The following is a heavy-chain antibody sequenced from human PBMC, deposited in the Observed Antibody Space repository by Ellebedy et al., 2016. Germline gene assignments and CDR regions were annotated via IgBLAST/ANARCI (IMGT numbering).Heavy chain of an antibody. Sequence: ASVKVSXXASGYTFTGYYMHWVRQAPGQGLEWMGWINPNSGGTNYAQKFQGRVTMTRDTSISTAYMELSRLRSDDTAVYYCAREWGEDIAYNWFNPWGQGTLVTVSS. CDR2: INPNSGGT. D-gene: IGHD2-15*01. CDR1: GYTFTGYY. V-gene: IGHV1-2*02. CDR3: AREWGEDIAYNWFNP. J-gene: IGHJ5*02.